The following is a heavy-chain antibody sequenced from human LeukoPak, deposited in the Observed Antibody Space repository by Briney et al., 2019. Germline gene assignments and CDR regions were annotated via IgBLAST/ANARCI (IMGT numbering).Heavy chain of an antibody. CDR2: TYYSGST. V-gene: IGHV4-39*01. CDR1: GGSISSSSYY. Sequence: PSETLSLTCTVSGGSISSSSYYWGWIRQPPGKGLEWIGSTYYSGSTYYNPSLKSRVTISVDTSKNQFSLKLSSVTAADTAVYYCARHGSPGYYDILTGYYSFRGAFDYWGQGTLVTVSS. J-gene: IGHJ4*02. CDR3: ARHGSPGYYDILTGYYSFRGAFDY. D-gene: IGHD3-9*01.